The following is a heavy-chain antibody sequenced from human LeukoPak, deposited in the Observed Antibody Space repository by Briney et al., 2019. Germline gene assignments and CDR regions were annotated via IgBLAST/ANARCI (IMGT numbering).Heavy chain of an antibody. CDR1: GGSFSGYY. D-gene: IGHD3-22*01. J-gene: IGHJ4*02. V-gene: IGHV4-34*01. Sequence: SETLSLTCAVYGGSFSGYYWSWIRQPPGKGLEWIGEINHRGSTNYNPSLKSRVTISVDTSKNQFSLKLSSVTAADTAVYYCARVPYYYDSSGSPSTYYFDYWGQGTLVTVSS. CDR2: INHRGST. CDR3: ARVPYYYDSSGSPSTYYFDY.